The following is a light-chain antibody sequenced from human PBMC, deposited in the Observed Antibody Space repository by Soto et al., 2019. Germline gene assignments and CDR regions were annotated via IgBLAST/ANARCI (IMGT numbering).Light chain of an antibody. CDR3: QQYKNWPPYT. V-gene: IGKV3-15*01. CDR2: GAS. J-gene: IGKJ2*01. CDR1: QSVSAN. Sequence: EIVMTQYPANVSLSRCERATRSFVASQSVSANLAWYQQKPGQAPRLLISGASTRATGIPARFSGSGSGTEFTLTISSLQSEDFAVYYCQQYKNWPPYTFGQVTMV.